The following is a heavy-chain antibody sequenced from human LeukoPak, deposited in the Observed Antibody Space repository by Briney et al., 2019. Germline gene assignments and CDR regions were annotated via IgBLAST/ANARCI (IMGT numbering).Heavy chain of an antibody. V-gene: IGHV3-33*01. CDR3: ARGGVCSGTSCYNDY. D-gene: IGHD2-2*01. CDR1: GFTFSTYG. CDR2: IWYDGSNQ. J-gene: IGHJ4*02. Sequence: GRSLRLSCAASGFTFSTYGMHWVRQAPGKGLEWVAVIWYDGSNQYYADWVKGRFTISRDNSKNTLFLQMNSLRAEDTAVYYCARGGVCSGTSCYNDYWGQGTLVTVSS.